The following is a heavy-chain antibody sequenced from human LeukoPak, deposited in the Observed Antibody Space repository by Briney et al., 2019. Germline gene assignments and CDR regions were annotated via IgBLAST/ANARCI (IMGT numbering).Heavy chain of an antibody. CDR1: GYSISSGYY. D-gene: IGHD3/OR15-3a*01. CDR3: ARQTGSGLFILP. CDR2: VYHVGTT. Sequence: SETLSLTCTVSGYSISSGYYWGWIRQPPGQGLEWIVVYHVGTTDYNPSLRSRVTISVDGSKNQMSLRLTSVTAADTAVYYCARQTGSGLFILPGGQGTLVTVSS. V-gene: IGHV4-38-2*02. J-gene: IGHJ4*02.